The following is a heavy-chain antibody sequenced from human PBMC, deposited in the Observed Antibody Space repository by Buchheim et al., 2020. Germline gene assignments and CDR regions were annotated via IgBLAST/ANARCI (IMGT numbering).Heavy chain of an antibody. D-gene: IGHD6-19*01. CDR2: INHSGST. CDR1: GGSFSGYY. J-gene: IGHJ4*02. V-gene: IGHV4-34*01. Sequence: QVQLRESGPGLLKPSETLSLTCADYGGSFSGYYWSWIRQPPGKGLEWIGEINHSGSTNYNPSLKSRVTISVDTSKNQFSLKLSSVTAADTAVYYCARRTRQWLVLGGGIDYWGQGTL. CDR3: ARRTRQWLVLGGGIDY.